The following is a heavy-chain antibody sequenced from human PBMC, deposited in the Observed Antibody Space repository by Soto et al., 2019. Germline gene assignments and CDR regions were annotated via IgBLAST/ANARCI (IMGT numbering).Heavy chain of an antibody. V-gene: IGHV1-69*12. CDR1: GGTFSSYA. CDR2: IIPIFGTA. D-gene: IGHD5-12*01. CDR3: ARVWVEDGYDPNPNFDY. Sequence: QVQLVQSGAEVKKPGSSVKVSCKASGGTFSSYAISWVRQAPGQGLEWMGGIIPIFGTANYAQKFQGRVTITADESTRKAYMELSILRSEDTAVDYCARVWVEDGYDPNPNFDYWGQGTLFTVSS. J-gene: IGHJ4*02.